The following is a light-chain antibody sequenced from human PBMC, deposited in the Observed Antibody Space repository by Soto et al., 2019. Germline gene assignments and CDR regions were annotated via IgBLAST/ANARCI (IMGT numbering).Light chain of an antibody. V-gene: IGKV1-5*01. J-gene: IGKJ1*01. CDR3: QHYETYPA. CDR1: QSISSW. Sequence: DIQMTQSPSTLSASVGDSVTIACRASQSISSWLAWYQQKPGIAPKLLISDASSLESGVPSRFSGSGSGTEFTLTISSLQPDDFATYYCQHYETYPALGQGTKVEIK. CDR2: DAS.